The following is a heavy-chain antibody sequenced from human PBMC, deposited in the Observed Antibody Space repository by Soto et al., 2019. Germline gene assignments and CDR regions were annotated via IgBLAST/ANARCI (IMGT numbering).Heavy chain of an antibody. CDR1: GFSLSSYG. CDR3: ARGFSGGYFDL. D-gene: IGHD3-10*01. CDR2: IWFDGSNT. Sequence: QVQLVESGGGVVQPGKSLTLSCAASGFSLSSYGMHWVRQAPGKGLEWVALIWFDGSNTYYADPVKGRFTISRDNSRNTLFLQMNSLRAEDTAVYYSARGFSGGYFDLWGRGTLVTVSS. V-gene: IGHV3-33*01. J-gene: IGHJ2*01.